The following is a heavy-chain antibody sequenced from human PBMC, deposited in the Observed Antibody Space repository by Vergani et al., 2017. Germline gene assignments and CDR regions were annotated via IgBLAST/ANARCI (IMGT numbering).Heavy chain of an antibody. V-gene: IGHV3-74*02. D-gene: IGHD2-15*01. CDR1: GFSFSGYW. CDR3: VRARXSGPCFMSNWFDS. J-gene: IGHJ5*01. Sequence: EVQLVESGGGLVQPGGSLRLSCEGSGFSFSGYWMHWVRQSPEKGLVWVSRIKSDGSITNYADSVKGRFTISRDNAKNTLYLEMNSLRGDDTAIYYCVRARXSGPCFMSNWFDSWGQGTLVTVSS. CDR2: IKSDGSIT.